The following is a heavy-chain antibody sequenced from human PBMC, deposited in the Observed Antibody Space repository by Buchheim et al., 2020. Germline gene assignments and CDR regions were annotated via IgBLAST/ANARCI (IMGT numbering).Heavy chain of an antibody. Sequence: HVQLQESGPGLVKPSETLSLSCAVSGGSISSFYWSWIRQSPGKKLEWVGYILYSGSTTYNPSLKGRVTMSVDTSTNQLSLGLTSVTAADTAVYYCARRSESSGYSWYFDLWGRGT. CDR3: ARRSESSGYSWYFDL. V-gene: IGHV4-59*01. CDR2: ILYSGST. CDR1: GGSISSFY. J-gene: IGHJ2*01. D-gene: IGHD3-22*01.